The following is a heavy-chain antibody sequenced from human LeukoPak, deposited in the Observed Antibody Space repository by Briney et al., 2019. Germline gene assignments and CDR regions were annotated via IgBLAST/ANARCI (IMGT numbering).Heavy chain of an antibody. CDR2: IYYSGST. CDR3: ARAGQGDFWSGLRYFDY. D-gene: IGHD3-3*01. CDR1: GGSISRYY. Sequence: SETLSLTCTVSGGSISRYYWSWIRQPPGKGLEWIGYIYYSGSTNYNPSLKSRVTISVDTSKNHFSLKLSSVTAAHTAVYYCARAGQGDFWSGLRYFDYWGQGTLVTVSS. V-gene: IGHV4-59*01. J-gene: IGHJ4*02.